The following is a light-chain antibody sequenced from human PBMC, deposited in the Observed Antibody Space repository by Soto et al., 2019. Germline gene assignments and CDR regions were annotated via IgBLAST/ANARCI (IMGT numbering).Light chain of an antibody. Sequence: QSVLTQPASVSGSPGQSITISCTGSSSDVGGYNYVSWYQQHPGEAPKLMIYDVSNRPSGVSNRFSGSKSGNTASLTISGLQTEDEADYYCSSYTSSSALVLFGGGTKVTVL. CDR2: DVS. J-gene: IGLJ2*01. CDR3: SSYTSSSALVL. V-gene: IGLV2-14*03. CDR1: SSDVGGYNY.